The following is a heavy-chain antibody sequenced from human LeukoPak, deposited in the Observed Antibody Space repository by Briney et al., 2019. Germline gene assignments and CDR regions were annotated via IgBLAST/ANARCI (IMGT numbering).Heavy chain of an antibody. J-gene: IGHJ4*02. D-gene: IGHD3-22*01. V-gene: IGHV3-23*01. Sequence: GGSLRLSCAASGFTFSSYAMSWVRQAPGKGLEWVSAISGSGGSTYYGDSVKGRFTISRDNSKNTLYLQMNSLRAEDTAVYYCAKDEGYYDSSGQIDYWGQGTLVTVSS. CDR1: GFTFSSYA. CDR3: AKDEGYYDSSGQIDY. CDR2: ISGSGGST.